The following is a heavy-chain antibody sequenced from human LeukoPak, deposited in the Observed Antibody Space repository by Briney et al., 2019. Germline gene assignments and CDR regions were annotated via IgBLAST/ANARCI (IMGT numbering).Heavy chain of an antibody. CDR3: ATSADSSGND. D-gene: IGHD3-22*01. J-gene: IGHJ4*02. CDR2: IKGDGSYK. CDR1: GFTFSSYA. Sequence: GGSLRLSCAASGFTFSSYAMSWVRQAPGKGLEWVANIKGDGSYKYYVDSVKGRFTISRDNAKSSVYLQMNTLRAEDTAVYYCATSADSSGNDWGQGTLVTVSS. V-gene: IGHV3-7*03.